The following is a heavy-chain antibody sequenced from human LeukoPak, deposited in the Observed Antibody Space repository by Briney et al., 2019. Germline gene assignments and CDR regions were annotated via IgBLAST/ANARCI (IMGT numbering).Heavy chain of an antibody. CDR3: AREVARGVTPYFDY. D-gene: IGHD3-10*01. CDR2: IIPIFGTA. CDR1: GGTFSSYA. V-gene: IGHV1-69*05. Sequence: GASVTVSCKASGGTFSSYAISWVRQAPGQGLEWMGGIIPIFGTANYAQKFQGRVTITTDESTSTAYMELSSLRSEDTAVYYCAREVARGVTPYFDYWGQGTLVTVSS. J-gene: IGHJ4*02.